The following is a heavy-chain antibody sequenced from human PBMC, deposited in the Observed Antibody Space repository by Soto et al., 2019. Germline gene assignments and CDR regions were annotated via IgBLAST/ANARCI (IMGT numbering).Heavy chain of an antibody. CDR3: AKDMSSSPRTFDS. CDR2: VSQDGTA. V-gene: IGHV3-23*01. CDR1: GFTFSTYT. J-gene: IGHJ4*02. Sequence: GGSLRLSCAASGFTFSTYTMAWVRHAPGRGPEWVAGVSQDGTAHYADSVKGRFTISRDNSRDTVYLQMITLRGEDTAVYYCAKDMSSSPRTFDSWGQETLVTVSS. D-gene: IGHD6-13*01.